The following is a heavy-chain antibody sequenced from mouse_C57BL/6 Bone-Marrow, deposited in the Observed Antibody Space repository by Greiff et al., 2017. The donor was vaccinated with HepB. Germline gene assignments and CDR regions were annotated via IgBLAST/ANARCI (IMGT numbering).Heavy chain of an antibody. Sequence: EVKLMESGGGLVQPGGSMKLSCVASGFTFSNYWMNWVRQSPEKGLEWVAQIRLKSDNYATHYAESVKGRFTISRDDSKSSVYLQMNNLRAEDTGIYYCTMYYYGSSSLYYAMDYWGQGTSVTVSS. J-gene: IGHJ4*01. D-gene: IGHD1-1*01. CDR2: IRLKSDNYAT. CDR3: TMYYYGSSSLYYAMDY. V-gene: IGHV6-3*01. CDR1: GFTFSNYW.